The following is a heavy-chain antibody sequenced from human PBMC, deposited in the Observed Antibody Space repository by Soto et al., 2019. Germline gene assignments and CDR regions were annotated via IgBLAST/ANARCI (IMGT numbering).Heavy chain of an antibody. CDR1: GFTFSNYG. D-gene: IGHD3-10*01. J-gene: IGHJ4*02. CDR3: AKTRGYFDY. Sequence: EVQLLESGGNLVQPGGSLRLSCAASGFTFSNYGMNWVRQAPGKGLEWVSGINGGGTTYYADSAKGRFTVSRDNFKNTLYLQMNSLRADDTAVYYCAKTRGYFDYWGQGTLVTVSS. V-gene: IGHV3-23*01. CDR2: INGGGTT.